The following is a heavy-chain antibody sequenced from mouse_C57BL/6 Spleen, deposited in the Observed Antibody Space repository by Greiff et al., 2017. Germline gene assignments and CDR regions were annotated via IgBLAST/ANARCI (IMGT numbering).Heavy chain of an antibody. D-gene: IGHD1-1*01. CDR2: IWSDGST. CDR1: GFSLTSYG. V-gene: IGHV2-6-1*01. J-gene: IGHJ4*01. CDR3: ARHGFTTVVATDAMDY. Sequence: VKLQESGPGLVAPSQSLSITCTVSGFSLTSYGVHWVRQPPGKGLEWLVVIWSDGSTTYNSALKSRLSISKDNSKSQVFLKMNSLQTDDTAMYYCARHGFTTVVATDAMDYWGQGTSVTVSS.